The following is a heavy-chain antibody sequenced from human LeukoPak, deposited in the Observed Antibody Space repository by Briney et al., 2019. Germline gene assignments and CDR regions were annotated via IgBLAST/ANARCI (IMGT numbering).Heavy chain of an antibody. CDR3: ARKAACQYNHWYFDL. V-gene: IGHV5-51*01. Sequence: GESLQISCQGSGYSFTSYWIGWVRPMPGKGLEWRGIIYPGDSDTRYSPSFQGQVTISADKSISTAYLQWSSLKASDTAMYYCARKAACQYNHWYFDLWGRGTLVTVSS. J-gene: IGHJ2*01. CDR2: IYPGDSDT. D-gene: IGHD6-13*01. CDR1: GYSFTSYW.